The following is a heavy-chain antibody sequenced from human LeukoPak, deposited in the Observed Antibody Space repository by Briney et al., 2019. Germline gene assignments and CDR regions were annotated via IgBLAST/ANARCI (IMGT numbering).Heavy chain of an antibody. Sequence: GGSLRLSCAASGFTFSSCAMTWVRQAPGKGLEWVSVISGGGGTTYYADSVKGQFTISRDNSENTLYLQMNSLRAEDTAVYYCAKGYSGSYLDYWGQGTLVTVSS. V-gene: IGHV3-23*01. CDR2: ISGGGGTT. J-gene: IGHJ4*02. D-gene: IGHD1-26*01. CDR3: AKGYSGSYLDY. CDR1: GFTFSSCA.